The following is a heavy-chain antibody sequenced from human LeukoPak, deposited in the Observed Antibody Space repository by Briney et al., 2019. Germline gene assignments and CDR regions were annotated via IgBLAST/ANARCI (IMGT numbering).Heavy chain of an antibody. CDR1: GFTFSSYA. CDR2: ISGSGGRT. Sequence: GGSLRLSCAASGFTFSSYAMSWVRQAPGKGLEWVSAISGSGGRTYYADSVKGRLTISRDNSKNTLYLQMNSLRAEDTAVYYCAKDSPPFEWLSRGHYDYWGQGTLVTVSS. J-gene: IGHJ4*02. CDR3: AKDSPPFEWLSRGHYDY. V-gene: IGHV3-23*01. D-gene: IGHD5-12*01.